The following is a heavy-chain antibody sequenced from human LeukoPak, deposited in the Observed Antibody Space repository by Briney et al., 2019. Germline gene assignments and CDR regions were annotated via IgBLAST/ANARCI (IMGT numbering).Heavy chain of an antibody. Sequence: SQTLSLTCAISGDSVSSNSAAWNWIRQSPSRGLEWLGRTYYRSKWYNDYAVSVKSRITINPDTSKNQFSLQLNSVTPEDTAVYYCARGEGYSYGMGGYMDVWGKGTTVTVSS. V-gene: IGHV6-1*01. D-gene: IGHD5-18*01. CDR2: TYYRSKWYN. CDR1: GDSVSSNSAA. J-gene: IGHJ6*03. CDR3: ARGEGYSYGMGGYMDV.